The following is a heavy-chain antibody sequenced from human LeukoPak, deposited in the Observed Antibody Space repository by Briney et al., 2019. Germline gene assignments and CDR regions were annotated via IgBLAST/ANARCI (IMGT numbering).Heavy chain of an antibody. CDR1: GGSISSGGYS. CDR2: IYHSGST. D-gene: IGHD3-22*01. Sequence: SETLSLTCAVSGGSISSGGYSWSWIRQPPGKGLEWIGYIYHSGSTYYNPSLKSRVTISVDRSKNQFSLKLSSVTAADTAVYYCARVSSSGSYAFDIWGQGTMVTVSS. V-gene: IGHV4-30-2*01. J-gene: IGHJ3*02. CDR3: ARVSSSGSYAFDI.